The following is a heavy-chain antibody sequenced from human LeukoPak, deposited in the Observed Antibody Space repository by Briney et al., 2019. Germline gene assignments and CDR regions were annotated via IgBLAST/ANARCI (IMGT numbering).Heavy chain of an antibody. D-gene: IGHD4-11*01. CDR1: GYIFTGCF. Sequence: EASVKVSCKASGYIFTGCFIHWVRQAPRQGLEWMGWINPNSGGTNYAQKFQGRVTMTRDTSISTAYMELSRLRSDDTAVYYCARDGDYSNYPWFDPWGQGTLVTVSS. J-gene: IGHJ5*02. CDR3: ARDGDYSNYPWFDP. CDR2: INPNSGGT. V-gene: IGHV1-2*02.